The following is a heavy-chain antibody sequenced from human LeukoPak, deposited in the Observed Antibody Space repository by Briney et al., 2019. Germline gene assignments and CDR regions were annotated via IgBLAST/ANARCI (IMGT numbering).Heavy chain of an antibody. CDR3: AKDRSRYFDWLFYDS. CDR1: GFTFSSYN. CDR2: ISSSSDYI. D-gene: IGHD3-9*01. V-gene: IGHV3-21*04. J-gene: IGHJ4*02. Sequence: GGSLRLSCAASGFTFSSYNMNWVRQAPGKGLEWVSSISSSSDYIYYADSVKGRFTISRDNSKNTLYLQMNSLTADDTAVYYCAKDRSRYFDWLFYDSWGQGTRVVVSS.